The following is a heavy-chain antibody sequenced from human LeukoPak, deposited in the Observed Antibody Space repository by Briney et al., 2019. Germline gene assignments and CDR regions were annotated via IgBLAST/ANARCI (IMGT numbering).Heavy chain of an antibody. CDR1: GGSISSDNYY. Sequence: SETLSLTCTVSGGSISSDNYYWGWIRQPPGKGLEFIGSIYYSGSTNYNPSLKSRVTISVDTSKNQFSLKLSSVTAADTAVYYCARRYYYYMDVWGKETTVTISS. V-gene: IGHV4-39*07. J-gene: IGHJ6*03. CDR2: IYYSGST. CDR3: ARRYYYYMDV.